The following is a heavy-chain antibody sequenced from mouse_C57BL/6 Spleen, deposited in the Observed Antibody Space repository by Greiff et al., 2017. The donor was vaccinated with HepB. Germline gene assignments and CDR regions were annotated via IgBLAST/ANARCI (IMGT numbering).Heavy chain of an antibody. V-gene: IGHV1-7*01. CDR1: GYTFTSYW. CDR2: INPSSGYT. D-gene: IGHD3-2*02. J-gene: IGHJ3*01. CDR3: APRDSSGPWFAY. Sequence: QVHVKQSGAELAKPGASVKLSCKASGYTFTSYWMHWVKQRPGQGLEWIGYINPSSGYTKFNQKFKDKATLTADKSSSTAYMQLSSLTYEDSAVYYCAPRDSSGPWFAYWGQGTLVTVSA.